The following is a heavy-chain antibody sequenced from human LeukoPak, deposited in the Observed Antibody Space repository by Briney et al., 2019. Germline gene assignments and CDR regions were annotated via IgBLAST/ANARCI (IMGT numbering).Heavy chain of an antibody. CDR1: GLAFSSYA. D-gene: IGHD3-3*01. V-gene: IGHV3-23*01. CDR3: ADYGVSGVRNNFY. CDR2: ISVAGIT. Sequence: GGSLRLSCAASGLAFSSYAMNWVRQPPGKGLEWVSTISVAGITFYTDSVKGRFTISRDNSRNTVYLQMTSLRADDTAVYYCADYGVSGVRNNFYWGQGTLVTVSS. J-gene: IGHJ4*02.